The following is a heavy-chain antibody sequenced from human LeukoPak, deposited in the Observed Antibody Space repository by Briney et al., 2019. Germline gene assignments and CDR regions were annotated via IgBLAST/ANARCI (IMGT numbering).Heavy chain of an antibody. CDR3: AREQLGAFDI. CDR1: GFTFSSYW. J-gene: IGHJ3*02. Sequence: GGSLRLSCAASGFTFSSYWMSWVRQAPGKGLEWVANIKQDGSEKYYVDSVKGRFTISRDNAKNSLYLQMNSLGGEDTAVYSCAREQLGAFDIWGQGTMVTVSS. V-gene: IGHV3-7*01. CDR2: IKQDGSEK. D-gene: IGHD1-26*01.